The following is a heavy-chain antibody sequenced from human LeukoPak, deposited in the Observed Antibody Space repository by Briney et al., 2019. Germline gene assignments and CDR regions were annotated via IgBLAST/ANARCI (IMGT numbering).Heavy chain of an antibody. CDR3: AREIFLGGNPRPNYFQH. V-gene: IGHV1-69*13. J-gene: IGHJ1*01. CDR1: GGTFSSYA. D-gene: IGHD4-23*01. CDR2: IIPIFGTA. Sequence: GASVKVSCKASGGTFSSYAISWVRQAPGQGLEWMGGIIPIFGTANYAQKFQGRVTITADESTSTAYMELSSLRSEDTAVYYCAREIFLGGNPRPNYFQHWGQGTLVTVSS.